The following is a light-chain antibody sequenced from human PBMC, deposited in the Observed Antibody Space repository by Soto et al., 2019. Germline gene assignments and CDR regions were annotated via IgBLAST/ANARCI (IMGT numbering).Light chain of an antibody. J-gene: IGKJ1*01. V-gene: IGKV3-15*01. Sequence: EIVMTQSPATLSVSPGERATLSCRASQSVSSDLAWYQQKPGQAPKLLVFDASTRATGIPARFSGSGSGTEFTLTISSLQSEDFAVYYCQQYNSWPPVTFGQGTKVDIK. CDR1: QSVSSD. CDR3: QQYNSWPPVT. CDR2: DAS.